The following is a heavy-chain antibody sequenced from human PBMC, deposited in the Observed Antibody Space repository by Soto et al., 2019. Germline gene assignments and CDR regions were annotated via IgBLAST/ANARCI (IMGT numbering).Heavy chain of an antibody. J-gene: IGHJ5*02. Sequence: GGSLRLSCAASGFTFDDYTMHWVRQAPGKGLEWVSLISWDGGSTYYADSVKGRFTISRDNSKNSLYLQMNSLRTEDTALYYCAKGGPYDSSGYYEASWGQGTLVTVSS. CDR2: ISWDGGST. D-gene: IGHD3-22*01. CDR1: GFTFDDYT. V-gene: IGHV3-43*01. CDR3: AKGGPYDSSGYYEAS.